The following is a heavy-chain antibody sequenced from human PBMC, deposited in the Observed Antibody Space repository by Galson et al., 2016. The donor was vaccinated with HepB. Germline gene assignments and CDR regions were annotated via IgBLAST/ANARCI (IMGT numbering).Heavy chain of an antibody. CDR2: IKTNTEGETT. J-gene: IGHJ4*02. Sequence: SLRLSCAGSGFTFGHAWMSWVRQAPGKGLEWVGRIKTNTEGETTDYAAPGKGRFTISRDDSTNTLYLKMNSLKTEDTAAYYCATVRGGGSWDFDHWGQGTLVTVSS. CDR1: GFTFGHAW. V-gene: IGHV3-15*01. CDR3: ATVRGGGSWDFDH. D-gene: IGHD1-26*01.